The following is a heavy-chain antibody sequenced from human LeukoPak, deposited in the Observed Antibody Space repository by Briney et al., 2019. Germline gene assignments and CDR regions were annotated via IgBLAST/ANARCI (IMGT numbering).Heavy chain of an antibody. CDR1: GCAFTSYG. D-gene: IGHD6-19*01. J-gene: IGHJ4*02. Sequence: ASVKVSCKASGCAFTSYGISWVRQAPGQGLEWMGWISAYNGNTNYAQKLQGRVTMTTDTSTSTAYMELRSLRSDDTAVYYCARDRGIAVAGEFDYWGQGTLVTVSS. CDR3: ARDRGIAVAGEFDY. V-gene: IGHV1-18*01. CDR2: ISAYNGNT.